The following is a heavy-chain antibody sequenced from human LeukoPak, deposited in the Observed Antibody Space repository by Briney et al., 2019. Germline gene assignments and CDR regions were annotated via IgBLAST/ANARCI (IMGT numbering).Heavy chain of an antibody. CDR3: ATDSTMDWYFDL. D-gene: IGHD2-2*01. J-gene: IGHJ2*01. CDR2: FDPEDGET. Sequence: GASVKVSCKVSGYTLTELSMHWVRQAPGKGPEWMGGFDPEDGETIYAQKFQGRVTMTEDTSTDTAYMELSSLRSEDTAVYYCATDSTMDWYFDLWGRGTLVTVSS. CDR1: GYTLTELS. V-gene: IGHV1-24*01.